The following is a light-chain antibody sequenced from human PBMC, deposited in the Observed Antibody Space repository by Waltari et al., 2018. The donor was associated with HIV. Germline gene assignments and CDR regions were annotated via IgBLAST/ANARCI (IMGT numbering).Light chain of an antibody. J-gene: IGKJ1*01. Sequence: ERVMTQSPATLSVSPGERATLSCRASQSVSSNLAWYQQKPGQAPRLLIYGASTRATGIPARFSGSGSGTEFTLTISSLQSEDFAVYDCQQYNNWLQRTFGQGTKVEIK. CDR1: QSVSSN. CDR2: GAS. V-gene: IGKV3-15*01. CDR3: QQYNNWLQRT.